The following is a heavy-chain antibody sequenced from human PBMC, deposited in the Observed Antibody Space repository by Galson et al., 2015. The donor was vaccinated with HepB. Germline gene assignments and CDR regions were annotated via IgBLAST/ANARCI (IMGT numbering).Heavy chain of an antibody. Sequence: ALSIACAGAGCRFGSSGRHWGRQAPGKGVEWVADIWHDGSKKYYAAAVNGRFTISRDDYEHTVHLQMNSLRAEDTAVCYCARDRARIRLFGVVNTQIDHWGQGTLVSVSS. CDR3: ARDRARIRLFGVVNTQIDH. V-gene: IGHV3-33*01. J-gene: IGHJ4*02. CDR1: GCRFGSSG. CDR2: IWHDGSKK. D-gene: IGHD3-3*01.